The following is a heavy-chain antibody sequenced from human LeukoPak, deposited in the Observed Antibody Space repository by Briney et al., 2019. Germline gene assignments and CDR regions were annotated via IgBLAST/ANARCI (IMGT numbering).Heavy chain of an antibody. D-gene: IGHD5-24*01. CDR2: ISHDGNDK. Sequence: PGGSLRLSCAASGFTFSNYGMHWVRQAPGRGLEWVAVISHDGNDKYYADSVKGRFTISRDNSKNTLYLQMNSLRVEDTAVYYCAKSRDGYNAHFDYWGQGTLVTVSS. J-gene: IGHJ4*02. V-gene: IGHV3-30*18. CDR3: AKSRDGYNAHFDY. CDR1: GFTFSNYG.